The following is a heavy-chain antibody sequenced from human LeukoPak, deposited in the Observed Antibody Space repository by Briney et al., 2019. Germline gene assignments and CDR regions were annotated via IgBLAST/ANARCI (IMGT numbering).Heavy chain of an antibody. J-gene: IGHJ4*02. CDR1: GGSISSSSYY. Sequence: PSETLSLTCTVSGGSISSSSYYWGWIRQPPGKGLEWIGSIYYSGSTYYNPSLKSRVTISVDTSKNQFSLKLSSVTAADTAVYYCARDLSAFPYYFDYWGQGTLVTVSS. D-gene: IGHD1-26*01. CDR3: ARDLSAFPYYFDY. CDR2: IYYSGST. V-gene: IGHV4-39*07.